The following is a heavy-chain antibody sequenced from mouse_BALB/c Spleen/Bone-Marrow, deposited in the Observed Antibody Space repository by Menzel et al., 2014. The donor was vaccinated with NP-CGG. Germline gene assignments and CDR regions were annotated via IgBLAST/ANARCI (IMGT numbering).Heavy chain of an antibody. CDR3: ARHYYGSSDAMDY. CDR1: GYTFTNYW. Sequence: QVQLQQSGAEPVRPGASVKLSCKPSGYTFTNYWIQWVKQRPGQGLGWIGEIFPGTGTTYYNEKFKGKATLTIDTSSSTAYMQLSSLTSEDSAVYFCARHYYGSSDAMDYWGQGTSVTVSS. J-gene: IGHJ4*01. V-gene: IGHV1S132*01. D-gene: IGHD1-1*01. CDR2: IFPGTGTT.